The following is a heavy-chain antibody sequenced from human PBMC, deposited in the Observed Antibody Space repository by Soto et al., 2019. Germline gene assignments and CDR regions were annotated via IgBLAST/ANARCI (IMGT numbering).Heavy chain of an antibody. CDR1: GFSLSTSGVG. Sequence: QITLKESGPTLVKPTQTLTLTCTFSGFSLSTSGVGVVWIRQPPGKALEWLGIIYWDDDKRYRPSLKSRLTXTXDXXKNQVVLTMTHMDPVDTGTYYCAHNLVAGTSWFDPWGQGTLVTVSS. D-gene: IGHD6-19*01. V-gene: IGHV2-5*02. CDR3: AHNLVAGTSWFDP. CDR2: IYWDDDK. J-gene: IGHJ5*02.